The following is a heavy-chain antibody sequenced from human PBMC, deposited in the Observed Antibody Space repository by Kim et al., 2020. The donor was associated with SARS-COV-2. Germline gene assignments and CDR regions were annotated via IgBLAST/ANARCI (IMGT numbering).Heavy chain of an antibody. CDR1: GFTFSSYW. CDR3: ARVSDSSSWYEGGWFDP. CDR2: IKQDGSEK. V-gene: IGHV3-7*01. J-gene: IGHJ5*02. D-gene: IGHD6-13*01. Sequence: GGSLRLSCAASGFTFSSYWMSWVRQAPGKGLEWVANIKQDGSEKYYVDSVKGRFTISRDNAKNSLYLQMNSLRAEDTAVYYCARVSDSSSWYEGGWFDPWGQGTLVTVSS.